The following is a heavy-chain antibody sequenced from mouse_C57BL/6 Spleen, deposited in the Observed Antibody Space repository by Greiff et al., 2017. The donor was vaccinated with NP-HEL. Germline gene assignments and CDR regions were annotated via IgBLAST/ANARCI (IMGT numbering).Heavy chain of an antibody. D-gene: IGHD3-1*01. V-gene: IGHV14-4*01. Sequence: VQLKQSGAELVRPGASVKLSCTASGFNIKVDYMLWVKQRPEQGLEWIGWIDPENGDTEYALKFQGKATLSADTSSNTAYLQLRSLTSEDTAVYDCTTRSRGAMDNWGQGTSVNVSS. J-gene: IGHJ4*01. CDR2: IDPENGDT. CDR1: GFNIKVDY. CDR3: TTRSRGAMDN.